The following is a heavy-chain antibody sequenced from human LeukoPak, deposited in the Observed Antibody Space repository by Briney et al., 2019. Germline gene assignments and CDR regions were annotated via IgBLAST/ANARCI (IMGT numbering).Heavy chain of an antibody. J-gene: IGHJ4*02. CDR1: GGSFSGYY. D-gene: IGHD2-15*01. CDR3: ARARVGSHFDY. CDR2: INHSGST. Sequence: SETLSLTCAVYGGSFSGYYWSWIRQPPGKGLEWIGEINHSGSTNYNPSLKSRVTISVDTSKNQFSLKLSSVTAADTAVYYCARARVGSHFDYWGQGTLVTVSS. V-gene: IGHV4-34*01.